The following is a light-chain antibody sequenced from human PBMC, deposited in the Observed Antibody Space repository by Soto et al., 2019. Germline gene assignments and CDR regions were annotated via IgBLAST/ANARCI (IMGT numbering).Light chain of an antibody. CDR1: NSNIGSTF. Sequence: QSVLTQPPSASGTPGQRVTISCSGSNSNIGSTFVFWYQHLPGTAPKLLIHRNNQRPSGVPDRFSGSKSGTSASLAISGLRSEDEADYYCAAWDDSLSGYVFGTGTKLTVL. CDR2: RNN. CDR3: AAWDDSLSGYV. J-gene: IGLJ1*01. V-gene: IGLV1-47*01.